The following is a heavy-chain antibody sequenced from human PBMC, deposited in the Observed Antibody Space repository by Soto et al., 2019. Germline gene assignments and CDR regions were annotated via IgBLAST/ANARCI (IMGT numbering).Heavy chain of an antibody. CDR3: ARDGRFEYSSSSFAPAY. Sequence: ASGNSWCDATGYTFTIYGISWVRQAPGQGLEWMGWISAYNGNTNYAQKLQGRVTMTTDTSTSTAYMELRSLRSDDTAVYYCARDGRFEYSSSSFAPAYWGHGTLVIV. D-gene: IGHD6-6*01. J-gene: IGHJ1*01. CDR2: ISAYNGNT. V-gene: IGHV1-18*04. CDR1: GYTFTIYG.